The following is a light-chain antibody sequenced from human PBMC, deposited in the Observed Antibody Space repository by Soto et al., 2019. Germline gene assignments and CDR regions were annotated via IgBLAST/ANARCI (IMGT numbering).Light chain of an antibody. CDR2: RDN. Sequence: SYELTQPLSVSVALGQTARISCGGNYIASRNVHWYQQKPGQAPVLVIYRDNNRPSGLPERFSGSKSGTSASLAISGLQSEDEADYYCATWDHSLDGPVFGGGTKLTVL. CDR1: YIASRN. CDR3: ATWDHSLDGPV. V-gene: IGLV3-9*01. J-gene: IGLJ3*02.